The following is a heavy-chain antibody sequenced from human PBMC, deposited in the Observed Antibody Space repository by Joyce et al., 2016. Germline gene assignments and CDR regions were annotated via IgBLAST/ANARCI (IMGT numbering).Heavy chain of an antibody. CDR3: ARDGGYSGYDWVFDY. CDR1: GFTFSDYY. V-gene: IGHV3-11*06. Sequence: QVQLVESGGGLVKPGGSLRLACAASGFTFSDYYMSWMRQAPGKGLEWVSYISSRISLTNYANSVKGRFTISRDNAKNSLLLQMNSLKAEDTAVYYCARDGGYSGYDWVFDYWGQGTLVTVSS. CDR2: ISSRISLT. J-gene: IGHJ4*02. D-gene: IGHD5-12*01.